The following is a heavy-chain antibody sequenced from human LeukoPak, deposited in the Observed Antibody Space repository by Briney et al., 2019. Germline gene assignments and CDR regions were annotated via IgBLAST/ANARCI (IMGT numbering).Heavy chain of an antibody. CDR2: ISYDGSNK. D-gene: IGHD6-13*01. Sequence: GGSLRLSCAASGFTFSSYAMHWVRQAPGKGLEWVAVISYDGSNKYYADSVKGRFTISRDNSKNTLYLRMNSLRAEDTAVYYCARDDSVYRIAAAGTNYWGQGTLVTVSS. CDR3: ARDDSVYRIAAAGTNY. CDR1: GFTFSSYA. J-gene: IGHJ4*02. V-gene: IGHV3-30-3*01.